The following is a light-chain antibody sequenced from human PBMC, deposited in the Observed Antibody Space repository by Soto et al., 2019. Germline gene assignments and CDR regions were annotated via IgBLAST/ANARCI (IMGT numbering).Light chain of an antibody. CDR1: SSDVGAYNY. Sequence: QSALTQPPSASGSPGQSVTISCTGTSSDVGAYNYVSWYQQHPGKAPKLMIYEVSKRPSGVPDRFSGSKSGNTASLTVSGLQAEDEADYYCGSYADSNSWVFGGGTKVT. J-gene: IGLJ3*02. CDR3: GSYADSNSWV. V-gene: IGLV2-8*01. CDR2: EVS.